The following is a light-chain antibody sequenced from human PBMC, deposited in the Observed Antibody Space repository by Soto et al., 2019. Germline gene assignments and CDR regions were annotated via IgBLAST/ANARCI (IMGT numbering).Light chain of an antibody. CDR3: CSYAGSSTYV. CDR1: SSDFGSYNL. J-gene: IGLJ1*01. V-gene: IGLV2-23*01. CDR2: EDS. Sequence: LTQPASVSGSPGQSITISCTGTSSDFGSYNLVSWYQQHPDKAPKIMIYEDSKRPSGVSNRFSGSKSGNTASLTISGLQAEDDADYYCCSYAGSSTYVFGTGTKVTVL.